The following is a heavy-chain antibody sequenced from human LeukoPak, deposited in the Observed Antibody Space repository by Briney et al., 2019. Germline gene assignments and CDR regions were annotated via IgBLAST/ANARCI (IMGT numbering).Heavy chain of an antibody. CDR2: INPNSGGT. J-gene: IGHJ6*02. D-gene: IGHD2-2*02. V-gene: IGHV1-2*02. CDR1: GYTLTGYY. Sequence: ASVKVSCKASGYTLTGYYMHWVRQAPGQGLEWMGWINPNSGGTNYAQKFQGRVTMTRDTSISTAYMELSRLRSDDTAVYYCARESHHCSSTSCYRTYYGMDVWGQGTTVTVSS. CDR3: ARESHHCSSTSCYRTYYGMDV.